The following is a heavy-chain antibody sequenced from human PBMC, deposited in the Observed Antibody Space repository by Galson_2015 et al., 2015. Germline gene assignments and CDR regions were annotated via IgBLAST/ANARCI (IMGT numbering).Heavy chain of an antibody. J-gene: IGHJ6*02. D-gene: IGHD6-19*01. Sequence: SLRLSCAASGFTFSNAWMSWVRQAPGKGLEWVGRIKSKTDGGTTDYAAPVKGRSTISRDDSKNTLYLQMNSLKTEDTAAYYCTTDRYRLVGGSCYYYGMDVWGQGTTFTVSS. CDR2: IKSKTDGGTT. CDR3: TTDRYRLVGGSCYYYGMDV. CDR1: GFTFSNAW. V-gene: IGHV3-15*01.